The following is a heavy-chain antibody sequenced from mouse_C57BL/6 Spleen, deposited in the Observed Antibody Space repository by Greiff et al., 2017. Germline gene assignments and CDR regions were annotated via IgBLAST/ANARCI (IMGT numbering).Heavy chain of an antibody. D-gene: IGHD3-2*02. V-gene: IGHV1-42*01. CDR2: INPSTGGT. CDR1: GYSFTGYY. J-gene: IGHJ3*01. CDR3: ARSSSGLTWFAY. Sequence: VHVKQSGPELVKPGASVKISCKASGYSFTGYYMNWVKQSPEKSLEWIGEINPSTGGTTYNQKFKAKATLTVDKSSSTAYMQLKSLTSEDSAVYYCARSSSGLTWFAYWGQGTLVTVSA.